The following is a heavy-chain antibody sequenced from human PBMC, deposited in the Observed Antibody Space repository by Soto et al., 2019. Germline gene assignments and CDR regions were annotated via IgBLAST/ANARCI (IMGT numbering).Heavy chain of an antibody. CDR1: GFTFSGSG. Sequence: GGSLRLSCAASGFTFSGSGFHWVRQIPGTGLEWVALISYDGSKKLYADSVKGRFSISRDDSKNTLYLQMGRLRAEDTAVYYCAKVRDAFHPIDYWGQGTLVTVSS. D-gene: IGHD2-2*01. CDR2: ISYDGSKK. CDR3: AKVRDAFHPIDY. J-gene: IGHJ4*02. V-gene: IGHV3-33*06.